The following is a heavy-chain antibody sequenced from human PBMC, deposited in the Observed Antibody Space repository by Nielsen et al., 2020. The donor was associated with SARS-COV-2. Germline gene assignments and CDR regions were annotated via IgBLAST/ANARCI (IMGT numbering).Heavy chain of an antibody. D-gene: IGHD6-13*01. Sequence: GGSLRLSCAASGFTFSSYDMHWVRQATGKGLEWVSAIGTAGDTYYPGSVKGRFTISRENAKNSLYLQMNSLRAEDTAVYYCARDWVLVADGTRWFDPWGQGTLVTVSS. CDR2: IGTAGDT. CDR3: ARDWVLVADGTRWFDP. J-gene: IGHJ5*02. V-gene: IGHV3-13*01. CDR1: GFTFSSYD.